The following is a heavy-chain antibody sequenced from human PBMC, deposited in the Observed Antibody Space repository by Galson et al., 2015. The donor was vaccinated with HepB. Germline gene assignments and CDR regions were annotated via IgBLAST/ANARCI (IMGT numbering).Heavy chain of an antibody. Sequence: CKASGGTFSSYSISWVRQAPGQGLEWMGRIIPILGRANYAQKFQVRVTITADKSTNTSYMEVSSLRSEDTAVYYCARDGWSGNYFDGAFDMWGQGTMVTVSS. D-gene: IGHD1-26*01. J-gene: IGHJ3*02. CDR2: IIPILGRA. CDR3: ARDGWSGNYFDGAFDM. V-gene: IGHV1-69*04. CDR1: GGTFSSYS.